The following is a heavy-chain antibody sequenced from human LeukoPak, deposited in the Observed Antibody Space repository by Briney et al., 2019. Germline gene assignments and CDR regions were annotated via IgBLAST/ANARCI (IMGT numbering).Heavy chain of an antibody. J-gene: IGHJ4*02. D-gene: IGHD3-10*01. V-gene: IGHV4-30-4*08. CDR1: GGSISSGGYY. CDR2: IYYSGST. Sequence: PSETLSLTCTVSGGSISSGGYYWSWIRQPPGKGLEWIGYIYYSGSTYYNPSLKSRVTISVDTSKNQFFLKLSSVTAADTAVYYCAREDGSGSYEKYYFDYWGQGTLVTVSS. CDR3: AREDGSGSYEKYYFDY.